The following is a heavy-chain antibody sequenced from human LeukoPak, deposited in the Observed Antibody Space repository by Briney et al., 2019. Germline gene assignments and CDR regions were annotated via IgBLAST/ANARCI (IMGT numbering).Heavy chain of an antibody. CDR2: ISSSGGST. D-gene: IGHD4-23*01. CDR3: ARDLAHYGGNSGY. V-gene: IGHV1-2*02. J-gene: IGHJ4*02. Sequence: ASVKVSCKAFGYTFTSNYMHWVRQAPGQGPEWMGVISSSGGSTTYAQKFQGRVTMTRDTSISTAYRELSRLRSDDTAVYYCARDLAHYGGNSGYWGQGTLVTVSS. CDR1: GYTFTSNY.